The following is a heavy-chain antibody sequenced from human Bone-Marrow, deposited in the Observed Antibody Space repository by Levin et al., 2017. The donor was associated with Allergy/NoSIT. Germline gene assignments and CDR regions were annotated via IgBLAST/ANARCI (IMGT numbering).Heavy chain of an antibody. D-gene: IGHD3-3*01. J-gene: IGHJ6*02. V-gene: IGHV3-30*18. CDR1: GFTFSSYG. CDR2: ISYDGSNK. Sequence: PGGSLRLSCAASGFTFSSYGMHWVRQAPGKGLDWVAVISYDGSNKFYADSVKGRFTISRDNSKNTLYLQMNSLRAEDTAVYYCAKDIITNFGVVMNYYGMDVWGQGTTVTVSS. CDR3: AKDIITNFGVVMNYYGMDV.